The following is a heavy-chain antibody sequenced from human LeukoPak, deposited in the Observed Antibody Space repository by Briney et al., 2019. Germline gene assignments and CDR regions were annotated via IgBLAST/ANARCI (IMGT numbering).Heavy chain of an antibody. CDR2: ISAYNGNT. CDR1: GYTFTSYG. J-gene: IGHJ4*02. CDR3: ARNVDTAMVFPPRFDY. D-gene: IGHD5-18*01. Sequence: ASVKVSCKASGYTFTSYGISWVRQAPGQGLEWMGWISAYNGNTNYAQKLQGRVTMTTDTSTSTAYMELRSLRSDDTAVYYCARNVDTAMVFPPRFDYWGQGTLVTVSS. V-gene: IGHV1-18*01.